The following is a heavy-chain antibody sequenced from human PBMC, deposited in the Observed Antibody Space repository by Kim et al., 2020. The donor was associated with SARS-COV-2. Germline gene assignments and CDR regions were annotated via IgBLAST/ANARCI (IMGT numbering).Heavy chain of an antibody. V-gene: IGHV3-49*02. Sequence: VKGRFTISRDDSKSIAYLQMNSLKTEDTAVYYCTRDRGSSWYSALGGMDVWGQGTTVTVSS. D-gene: IGHD6-13*01. J-gene: IGHJ6*02. CDR3: TRDRGSSWYSALGGMDV.